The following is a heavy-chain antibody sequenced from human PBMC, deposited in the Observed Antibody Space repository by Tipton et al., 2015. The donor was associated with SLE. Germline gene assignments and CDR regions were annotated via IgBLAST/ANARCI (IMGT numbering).Heavy chain of an antibody. CDR1: GFTFSNFA. J-gene: IGHJ6*02. CDR3: AGQLSYYYGMDV. D-gene: IGHD6-13*01. Sequence: GSLRLSCAASGFTFSNFAMNWVRQAPGKGLEWVSVIYRDGTTYYADSVKGRFTISRDNSKNTLYLQMNSLRAEDTAVYYCAGQLSYYYGMDVWGQGTTVTVSS. CDR2: IYRDGTT. V-gene: IGHV3-23*03.